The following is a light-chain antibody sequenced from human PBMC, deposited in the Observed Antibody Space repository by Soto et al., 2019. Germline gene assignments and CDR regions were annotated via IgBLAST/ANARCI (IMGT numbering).Light chain of an antibody. CDR1: QGISNY. J-gene: IGKJ1*01. V-gene: IGKV1-27*01. Sequence: DIQMTQSPSSLSASVGDRVTITCRASQGISNYLAWYQQKPGKVPKLLIYAASTLQSGVPSRFSGSRSGTYFPLTISSMQPEDLANYYCQQYNTSPWTCGQGTKVEIK. CDR2: AAS. CDR3: QQYNTSPWT.